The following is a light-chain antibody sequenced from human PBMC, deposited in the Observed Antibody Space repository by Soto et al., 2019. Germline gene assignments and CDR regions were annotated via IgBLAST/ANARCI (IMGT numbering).Light chain of an antibody. J-gene: IGKJ2*01. CDR3: QQYGSSPPYT. Sequence: EIVLTQSPGTLSLSPGERATLSCRASQSVSSSYLAWYQQKPGQAPRLIIYGASSRATGIPDRFSGSGSGTDLTLTISRLEPEDFAVYYCQQYGSSPPYTFGQGTKLEIK. CDR1: QSVSSSY. CDR2: GAS. V-gene: IGKV3-20*01.